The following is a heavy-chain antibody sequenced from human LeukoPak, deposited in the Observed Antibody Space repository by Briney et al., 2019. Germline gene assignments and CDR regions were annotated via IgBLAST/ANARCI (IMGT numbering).Heavy chain of an antibody. Sequence: GGSLRLSCAASGFTFSDYEMNWVRQAPGKGLEWVSYIDSSGNNIYYADSVKGRFTVSRDNAKSSLCLQMNSLRDEDTAIYFCAREVAHCGGDCLAPWGQGTLVTVSS. D-gene: IGHD2-21*02. CDR3: AREVAHCGGDCLAP. V-gene: IGHV3-48*03. CDR2: IDSSGNNI. J-gene: IGHJ5*02. CDR1: GFTFSDYE.